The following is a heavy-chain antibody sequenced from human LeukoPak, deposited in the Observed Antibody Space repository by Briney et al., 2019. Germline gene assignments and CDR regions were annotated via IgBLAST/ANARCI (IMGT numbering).Heavy chain of an antibody. D-gene: IGHD3-16*02. J-gene: IGHJ5*02. Sequence: ASVKVSCKASGYTLTGYYMHWVRQAPGQGLEWMGWMNPNSGGTKYAQKFQGRVTMTRDTSISTAYMELSRLRSDDTAMYYCARDKLGLGELSLCDQWGQGTLVTVFS. CDR2: MNPNSGGT. CDR3: ARDKLGLGELSLCDQ. V-gene: IGHV1-2*02. CDR1: GYTLTGYY.